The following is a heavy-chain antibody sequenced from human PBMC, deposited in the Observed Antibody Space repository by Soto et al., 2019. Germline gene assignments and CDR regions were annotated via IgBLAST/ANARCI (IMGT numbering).Heavy chain of an antibody. Sequence: QITLQESAPVLVRPTETLMLTCTYSGFSLSTSGVGVGWVRQPPGKALEWLAVIYWDDDKRYMPSLQNRLTITKDTSRHQVGLAMPHSLPMDTGTYYCARRLRQSGNSWDSGAFAIWGHGTVVAVS. J-gene: IGHJ3*02. CDR2: IYWDDDK. V-gene: IGHV2-5*02. CDR3: ARRLRQSGNSWDSGAFAI. D-gene: IGHD1-1*01. CDR1: GFSLSTSGVG.